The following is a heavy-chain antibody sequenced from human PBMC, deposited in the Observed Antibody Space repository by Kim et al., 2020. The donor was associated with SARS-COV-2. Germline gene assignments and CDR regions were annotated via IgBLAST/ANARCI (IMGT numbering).Heavy chain of an antibody. Sequence: GGSLRLSCAASGFTFSSYSMNWVRQAPGKGLEWVSSISSSSSYIYYADSVKGRFNISRDNAKNSLYLQMNSLRAEDTAVYYCARVQLVQLGLPAGAFDIWGQGTTAPGSS. CDR3: ARVQLVQLGLPAGAFDI. V-gene: IGHV3-21*01. D-gene: IGHD5-18*01. J-gene: IGHJ3*02. CDR2: ISSSSSYI. CDR1: GFTFSSYS.